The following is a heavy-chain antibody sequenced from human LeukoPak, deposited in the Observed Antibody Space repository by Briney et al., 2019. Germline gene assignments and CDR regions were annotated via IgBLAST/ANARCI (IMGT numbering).Heavy chain of an antibody. D-gene: IGHD6-13*01. CDR2: INPNSGGT. J-gene: IGHJ4*02. CDR1: GYTFTGYY. V-gene: IGHV1-2*02. Sequence: ASVKVSCKASGYTFTGYYMHWVRQAPGQGLEWMGWINPNSGGTNYAQKFQGRVTMTRDTSISTAYMELSRLRSDDTAVYYCARGRRGCWYSPPPDYWGQGTLVTVSS. CDR3: ARGRRGCWYSPPPDY.